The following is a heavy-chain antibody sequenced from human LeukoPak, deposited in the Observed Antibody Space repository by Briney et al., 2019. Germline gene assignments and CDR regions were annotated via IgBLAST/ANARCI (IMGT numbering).Heavy chain of an antibody. V-gene: IGHV3-7*03. D-gene: IGHD5-24*01. CDR2: IRTDGGER. CDR3: ATMANHVFEH. CDR1: VFSLSNYW. Sequence: GGSLRLSCAPSVFSLSNYWMTWIRPAPGKGLEWVANIRTDGGERDYMRSVKGRFTFSRDSAKTTFYLQMNSLRDEEMAIYYCATMANHVFEHWGQGPLVTVSS. J-gene: IGHJ5*02.